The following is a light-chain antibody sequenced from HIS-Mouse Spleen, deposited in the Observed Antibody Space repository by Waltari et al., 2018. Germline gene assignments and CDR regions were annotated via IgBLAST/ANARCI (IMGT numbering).Light chain of an antibody. V-gene: IGKV3D-15*03. J-gene: IGKJ1*01. CDR2: GAS. CDR1: PSVSSN. CDR3: QQYNNWPPIT. Sequence: EIVMTQSPATLSVSPGERATLSCRASPSVSSNLAWYQQKPGQAPRLLIYGASIRATGIPARFSGSGSGTEFTLTISILQSEDFAVYYCQQYNNWPPITFGQGTKVEIK.